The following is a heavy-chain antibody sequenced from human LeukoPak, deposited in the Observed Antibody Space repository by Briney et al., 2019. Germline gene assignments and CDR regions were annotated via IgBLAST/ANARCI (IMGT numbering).Heavy chain of an antibody. CDR3: TTDAGDYVWGSYLCDY. Sequence: PGGSLRLSCAASGFTFSNAWMCWVRQAPGKGLEWVGRIKSKTDGGTTDYAAPVKGRFTISRDDSKNTLYLQMNSLKTEDTAVYYCTTDAGDYVWGSYLCDYWGQGTLVTVSS. J-gene: IGHJ4*02. CDR1: GFTFSNAW. CDR2: IKSKTDGGTT. V-gene: IGHV3-15*01. D-gene: IGHD3-16*01.